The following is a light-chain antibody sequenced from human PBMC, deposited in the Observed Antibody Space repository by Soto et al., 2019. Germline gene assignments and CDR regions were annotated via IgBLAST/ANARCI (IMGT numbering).Light chain of an antibody. CDR3: QQYATSPVT. Sequence: EIVMTQSPATLSVSPGERATLSCRASQSVSSNLAWYQQKPGQAPRLLIYGASTRATGIPARFSGSGSGTEFTLTISSLQSEDFAVYYCQQYATSPVTFGQGTKVEI. CDR2: GAS. J-gene: IGKJ1*01. CDR1: QSVSSN. V-gene: IGKV3-15*01.